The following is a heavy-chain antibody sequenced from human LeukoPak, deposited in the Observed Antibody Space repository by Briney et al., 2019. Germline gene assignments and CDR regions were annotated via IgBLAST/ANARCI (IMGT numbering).Heavy chain of an antibody. Sequence: ASVKVSCKTSGYTFVNYAIAWLRQAPGQGLEWMGWITAYSGNTNYAQKLQERVTMTTDTSTGTAYMELRTLRSDDTAVYFCARVNFDIMSGYYVPHVFDIWGQGTMVTVSS. CDR3: ARVNFDIMSGYYVPHVFDI. D-gene: IGHD3-22*01. CDR2: ITAYSGNT. V-gene: IGHV1-18*01. CDR1: GYTFVNYA. J-gene: IGHJ3*02.